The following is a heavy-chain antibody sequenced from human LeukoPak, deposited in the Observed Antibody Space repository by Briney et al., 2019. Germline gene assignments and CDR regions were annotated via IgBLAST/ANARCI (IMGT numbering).Heavy chain of an antibody. J-gene: IGHJ4*02. CDR1: GGSISSGAYY. D-gene: IGHD3-10*01. V-gene: IGHV4-31*03. Sequence: SETLSLTCTVSGGSISSGAYYWSWIRQHPGRGPEWIGNIFYSGNTYYNPSLKSRVTISVDTSKNQFSLKLSSVTAADTAVYYCARRSYYSALDYWGQGTLVTVSS. CDR2: IFYSGNT. CDR3: ARRSYYSALDY.